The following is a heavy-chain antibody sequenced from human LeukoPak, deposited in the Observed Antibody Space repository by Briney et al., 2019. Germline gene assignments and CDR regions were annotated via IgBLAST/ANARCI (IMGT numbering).Heavy chain of an antibody. Sequence: SGGSLRLSCVASGFSVSGVHMNWVRQAPGKDLEWVSGLYAGGATYYADSMGGRFTISRDHSKNTLYLQMTNLRDDDTAIYYCARGNGNVGGRLDPWGQGTRVTVSS. V-gene: IGHV3-66*01. D-gene: IGHD2-8*01. CDR1: GFSVSGVH. CDR2: LYAGGAT. J-gene: IGHJ5*02. CDR3: ARGNGNVGGRLDP.